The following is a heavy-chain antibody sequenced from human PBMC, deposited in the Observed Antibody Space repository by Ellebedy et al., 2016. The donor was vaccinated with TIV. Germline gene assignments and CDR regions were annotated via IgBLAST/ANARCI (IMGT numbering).Heavy chain of an antibody. CDR2: ISSSGSLI. Sequence: GESLKISCAVSGFTFRSYSMNWVRQAPGKGLEWVSYISSSGSLIHYADSVKGRFSISRDNVKNSLYLQMNSLRDEDTAVYYCARDENYGAEVIDYWGQGTLVTVSS. V-gene: IGHV3-48*02. D-gene: IGHD4-17*01. CDR3: ARDENYGAEVIDY. J-gene: IGHJ4*02. CDR1: GFTFRSYS.